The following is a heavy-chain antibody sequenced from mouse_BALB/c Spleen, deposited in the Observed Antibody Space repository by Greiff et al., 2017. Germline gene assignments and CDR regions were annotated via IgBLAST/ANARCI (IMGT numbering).Heavy chain of an antibody. CDR1: GFTFSSYA. CDR3: AREGMILFAY. J-gene: IGHJ3*01. CDR2: ISSGGST. Sequence: DVKLVESGGGLVKPGGSLKLSCAASGFTFSSYAMSWVRQTPEKRLEWVASISSGGSTYYPDSVKGRFTISRDNARNILYLQMSSLRSEDTAMYYCAREGMILFAYWGQGTLVTVSA. V-gene: IGHV5-6-5*01. D-gene: IGHD2-4*01.